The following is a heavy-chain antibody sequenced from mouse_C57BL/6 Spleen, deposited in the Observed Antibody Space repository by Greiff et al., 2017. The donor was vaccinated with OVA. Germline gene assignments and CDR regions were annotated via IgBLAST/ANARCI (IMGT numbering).Heavy chain of an antibody. CDR3: ARRGYDYVLYYFDY. D-gene: IGHD2-4*01. CDR2: INPNNGGT. J-gene: IGHJ2*01. Sequence: VQLQRSGPELVKPGASVKIPCKASGYTFTDYNMDWVKQSHGKSLEWIGDINPNNGGTIYNQKFKGKATLTVDKSSSTAYMELRSLTSEDTAVYYCARRGYDYVLYYFDYWGQGTTLTVSS. V-gene: IGHV1-18*01. CDR1: GYTFTDYN.